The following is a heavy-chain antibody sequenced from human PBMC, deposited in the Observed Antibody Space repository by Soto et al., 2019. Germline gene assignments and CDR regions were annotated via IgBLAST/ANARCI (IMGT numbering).Heavy chain of an antibody. V-gene: IGHV3-7*01. D-gene: IGHD1-26*01. J-gene: IGHJ3*02. CDR3: ARDATTLDDAFDI. CDR2: IKQDGSEK. Sequence: EVQLVESGGGLVQPGGSLRLSCAASGFTFSSYWMSWVRQAPGQGLEWVANIKQDGSEKYYVDSVKGRFTISRDNAKNSLYLQMNSLRAEDTAVYYCARDATTLDDAFDIWGQGTMVTVSS. CDR1: GFTFSSYW.